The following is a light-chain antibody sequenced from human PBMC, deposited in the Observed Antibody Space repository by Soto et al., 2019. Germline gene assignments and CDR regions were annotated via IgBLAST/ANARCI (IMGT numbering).Light chain of an antibody. CDR3: GPWDSSLSAGV. CDR2: DNY. Sequence: QSVLTQPPSMSAAPGQTVTISCSGSSSNIGNNYVSWYRHLPGTAPKLLIYDNYKRPSWIPDRFSGSKSGTSATLGITGLQTGDEADYYCGPWDSSLSAGVFGGGTKVTVL. CDR1: SSNIGNNY. V-gene: IGLV1-51*01. J-gene: IGLJ3*02.